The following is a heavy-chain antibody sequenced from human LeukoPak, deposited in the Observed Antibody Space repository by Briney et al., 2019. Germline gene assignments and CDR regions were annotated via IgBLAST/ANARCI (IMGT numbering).Heavy chain of an antibody. Sequence: GGSLRLSCAASGFTFSSYTINWVRQAPGKGLEWVSSISSSGSYIYYADSVKGRFTVSRDNAKNSLYLQMKSLRAEDTAVYYCARDRGSRRYNNGYSEYWGQGILVPVSS. V-gene: IGHV3-21*01. CDR2: ISSSGSYI. J-gene: IGHJ4*02. CDR1: GFTFSSYT. CDR3: ARDRGSRRYNNGYSEY. D-gene: IGHD5-18*01.